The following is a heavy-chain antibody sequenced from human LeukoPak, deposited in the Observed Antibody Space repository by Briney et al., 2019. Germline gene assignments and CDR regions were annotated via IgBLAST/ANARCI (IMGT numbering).Heavy chain of an antibody. V-gene: IGHV3-20*04. CDR2: IYWNGGST. CDR1: GLTFVDYG. J-gene: IGHJ4*02. Sequence: GGSLRLSCAASGLTFVDYGMSWVRQAPGKGLEWVSGIYWNGGSTGYADSVKGRFTISRDNSKNTLYLQMNSLRAEDTAVYYCARLAAAGLDYWGQGTLVTVSS. CDR3: ARLAAAGLDY. D-gene: IGHD6-13*01.